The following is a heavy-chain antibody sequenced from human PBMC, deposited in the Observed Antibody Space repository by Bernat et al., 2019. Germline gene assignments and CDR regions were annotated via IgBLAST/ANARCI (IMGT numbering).Heavy chain of an antibody. J-gene: IGHJ3*02. CDR3: ARDWGGGAFDI. CDR2: IWYDGSNK. Sequence: QVQLVESGGGVVQPGRSLRLSCAASGFTFSSYGMHWVRQAPGKGLEWVAVIWYDGSNKYYADSVKGRFTISRDNSKNTLYLQMNSLRAEDTAVYYCARDWGGGAFDIWGQGTMVTVSS. CDR1: GFTFSSYG. D-gene: IGHD7-27*01. V-gene: IGHV3-33*01.